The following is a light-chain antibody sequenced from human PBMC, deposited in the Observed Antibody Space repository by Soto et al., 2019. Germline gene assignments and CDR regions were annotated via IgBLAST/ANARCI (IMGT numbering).Light chain of an antibody. J-gene: IGLJ1*01. CDR1: SSNIGRNV. CDR2: SNN. V-gene: IGLV1-44*01. Sequence: QAVLTQSPSASATPGQRVTMSCSGGSSNIGRNVVNWYQQFPGTAPKLLMYSNNQRPPGIPERFSASKSGTSASLAISGLQSEDEADYYCAAWDDSLSGYVFGSGTKLTVL. CDR3: AAWDDSLSGYV.